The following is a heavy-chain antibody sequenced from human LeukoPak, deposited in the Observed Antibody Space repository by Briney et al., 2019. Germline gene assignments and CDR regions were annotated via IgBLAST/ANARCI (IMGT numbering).Heavy chain of an antibody. J-gene: IGHJ4*02. CDR1: GFSFSSYP. Sequence: GGSLRLSCAASGFSFSSYPMNWVRQAPGKGLAWVAVISYDGSHQYYADSVKGRFTISRDNSKNTLYLQMNSLRGEDTAVYYCARMVASGVWLLDNWGLGTLVIVSS. CDR3: ARMVASGVWLLDN. V-gene: IGHV3-30*03. D-gene: IGHD6-25*01. CDR2: ISYDGSHQ.